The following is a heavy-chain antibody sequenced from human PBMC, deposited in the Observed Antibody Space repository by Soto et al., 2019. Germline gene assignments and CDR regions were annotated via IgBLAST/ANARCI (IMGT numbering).Heavy chain of an antibody. V-gene: IGHV3-53*01. J-gene: IGHJ5*02. D-gene: IGHD3-10*01. CDR1: GFTVSSNY. Sequence: GGSLRLSCAASGFTVSSNYMSWVRQAPGKGLEWVSVIYSGGSTYYAGSMKGRFTISRDNSKNTLYLQMNSLSAEDTAVYYCARDYYNNWFDPWGQGTLVTVSS. CDR2: IYSGGST. CDR3: ARDYYNNWFDP.